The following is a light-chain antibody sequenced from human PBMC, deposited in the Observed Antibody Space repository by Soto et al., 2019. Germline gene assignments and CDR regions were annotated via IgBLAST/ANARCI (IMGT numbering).Light chain of an antibody. CDR3: QQYNDWPPIT. J-gene: IGKJ5*01. CDR2: SAS. Sequence: IVMTQSPAALSVSPGERATLSCRASQSISSDLAWYQQKPGQAPRLLIHSASTRATGIPARFTGSGSGTGFALTISSLQSEDFAVYYCQQYNDWPPITFGQGTRLEIK. CDR1: QSISSD. V-gene: IGKV3-15*01.